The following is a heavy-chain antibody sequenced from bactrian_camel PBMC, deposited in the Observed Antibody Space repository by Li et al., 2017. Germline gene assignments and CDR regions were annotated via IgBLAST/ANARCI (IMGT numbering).Heavy chain of an antibody. CDR1: GFAFVDYY. D-gene: IGHD1*01. CDR3: VTGETSRGMMPGVLIDDY. Sequence: HVQLVESGGGLVQPGGSLRLSCAGSGFAFVDYYMSLIRQAPGKGLEWVSSVYKDGIRTYYSDSVKGRFTISRDNAKNMVYLQMNSLKSEDTALYYCVTGETSRGMMPGVLIDDYWGQGTQVTVS. V-gene: IGHV3-2*01. J-gene: IGHJ4*01. CDR2: VYKDGIRT.